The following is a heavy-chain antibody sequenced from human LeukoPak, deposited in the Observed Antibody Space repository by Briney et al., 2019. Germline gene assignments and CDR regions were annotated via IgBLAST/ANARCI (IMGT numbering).Heavy chain of an antibody. V-gene: IGHV3-30-3*01. Sequence: GGSLRLSRAASGLTFSSYAMRWVRPPPRKGMEWVAVITYDGSNKYYPASVKGPFTNSRDNSKNTLYLQMISLGAEDTAGYYCARDPPRIAVAGRPKDYYYYYGMDVWGQGTTVTVSS. CDR2: ITYDGSNK. CDR3: ARDPPRIAVAGRPKDYYYYYGMDV. CDR1: GLTFSSYA. D-gene: IGHD6-19*01. J-gene: IGHJ6*02.